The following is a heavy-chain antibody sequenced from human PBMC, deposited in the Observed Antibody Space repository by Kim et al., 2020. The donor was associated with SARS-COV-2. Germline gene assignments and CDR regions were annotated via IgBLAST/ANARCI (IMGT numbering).Heavy chain of an antibody. J-gene: IGHJ4*02. V-gene: IGHV3-9*01. D-gene: IGHD1-1*01. CDR2: ISWNSGSI. CDR3: AKDCRFGTTNCFDY. CDR1: GFTFDDYA. Sequence: GGSLRLSCAASGFTFDDYAMHWVRQAPGKGLEWVSGISWNSGSIGYADSVKGRFTISRDNAKNSLYLQMNSLRAEDTALYYCAKDCRFGTTNCFDYWGQGTLVTVSS.